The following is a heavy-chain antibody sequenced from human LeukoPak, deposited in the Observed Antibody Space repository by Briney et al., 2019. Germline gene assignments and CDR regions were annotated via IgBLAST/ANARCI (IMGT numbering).Heavy chain of an antibody. CDR2: IKQDGSEK. CDR3: ARDAYNSYDY. V-gene: IGHV3-7*01. CDR1: GFTFSSYW. D-gene: IGHD5-24*01. J-gene: IGHJ4*02. Sequence: GGSLRLSCAASGFTFSSYWMSWVRQAPGKGLEWVANIKQDGSEKYYVDSVKGRFTISRDNAKNSLYLEINSLRVEDTAVYYCARDAYNSYDYWGQGTLVTVSS.